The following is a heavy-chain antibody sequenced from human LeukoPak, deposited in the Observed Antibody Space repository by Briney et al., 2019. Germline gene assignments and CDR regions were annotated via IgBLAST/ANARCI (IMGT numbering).Heavy chain of an antibody. CDR1: GFTVSRYY. CDR2: IYSGGST. J-gene: IGHJ4*02. Sequence: PGGSLRLSCAASGFTVSRYYISWVRQAPGKGLEWVSVIYSGGSTYYADSVKGRFTISRDDAKNSLYLQMNSLRAEDTAVYYCARGLCGGDCYDYWGQGTLVTVSS. V-gene: IGHV3-53*01. D-gene: IGHD2-21*02. CDR3: ARGLCGGDCYDY.